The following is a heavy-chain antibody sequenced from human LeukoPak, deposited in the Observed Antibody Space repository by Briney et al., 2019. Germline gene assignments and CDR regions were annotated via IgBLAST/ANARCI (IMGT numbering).Heavy chain of an antibody. CDR3: AVSAYDFWSGYYAPIWAFDI. Sequence: SETLSLTCTVSGGSISSYYWSWIRQPPGKGLEWIGYIYYSGSTNYNPSLKSRVTISVDTSKNQFSLKLSSVTAADTAVYYCAVSAYDFWSGYYAPIWAFDIWGQGTMVTVSS. V-gene: IGHV4-59*08. J-gene: IGHJ3*02. D-gene: IGHD3-3*01. CDR1: GGSISSYY. CDR2: IYYSGST.